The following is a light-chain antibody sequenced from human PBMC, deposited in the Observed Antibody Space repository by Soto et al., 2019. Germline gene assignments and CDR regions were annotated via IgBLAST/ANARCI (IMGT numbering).Light chain of an antibody. J-gene: IGKJ1*01. V-gene: IGKV1-39*01. CDR3: QQSYSIPWT. CDR2: AAA. CDR1: QSISGY. Sequence: DIQMTQSPSSLSASVGDRVTITCRASQSISGYLNWYQQRPGRAPNVLIYAAATLQGGVPSRFSGTGSGTDFTLTITSLQPEDVATYYCQQSYSIPWTFGQGTKVEIK.